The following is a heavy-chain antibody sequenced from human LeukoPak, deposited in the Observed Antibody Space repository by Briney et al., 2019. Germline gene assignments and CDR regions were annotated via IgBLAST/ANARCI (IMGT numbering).Heavy chain of an antibody. Sequence: GGGLRLSRVASVLTLRRNNLHGGRRPPGKGPWRVSSITSSSCYVYSADSVKRGFTISRDNAQNTLCLRMQTLRAVDKAVYHCARDSGYYFDYWGQGTLVTVSS. D-gene: IGHD1-1*01. CDR1: VLTLRRNN. J-gene: IGHJ4*02. CDR2: ITSSSCYV. V-gene: IGHV3-21*01. CDR3: ARDSGYYFDY.